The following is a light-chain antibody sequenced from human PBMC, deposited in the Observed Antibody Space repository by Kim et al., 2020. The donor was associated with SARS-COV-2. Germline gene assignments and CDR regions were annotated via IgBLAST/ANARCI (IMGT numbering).Light chain of an antibody. CDR1: QSVNSNY. J-gene: IGKJ5*01. V-gene: IGKV3-20*01. CDR2: AAS. CDR3: QQYGSSPIT. Sequence: EIVLTQSPGTLSLSPGERATLSCRASQSVNSNYLAWYQQKPGQAPRLLMYAASSRATDIPDRFSGSGSGAVFTLTISRLEPEDFALYYCQQYGSSPITFGQGTRLEIK.